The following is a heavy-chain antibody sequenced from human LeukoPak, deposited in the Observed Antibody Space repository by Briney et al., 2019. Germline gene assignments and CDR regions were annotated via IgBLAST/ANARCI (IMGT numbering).Heavy chain of an antibody. CDR3: ARLFGGVATYDY. Sequence: GGSLRLSCAASGFTFSSYWMNWVRQAPGGGLQWVASMKGDGSHIYYVDSVKGRFIISRDNARNSLYLQMSSLRVEDTAIYYCARLFGGVATYDYWGQGAQVTVSS. CDR1: GFTFSSYW. J-gene: IGHJ4*02. D-gene: IGHD2-8*02. V-gene: IGHV3-7*01. CDR2: MKGDGSHI.